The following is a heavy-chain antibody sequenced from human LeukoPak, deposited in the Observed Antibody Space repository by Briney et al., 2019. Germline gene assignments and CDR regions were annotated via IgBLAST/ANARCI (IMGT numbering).Heavy chain of an antibody. CDR3: ARGLRSSSWPYYYYYGMDV. CDR1: GYTFTSYD. D-gene: IGHD6-13*01. CDR2: MNPNSGNT. V-gene: IGHV1-8*01. J-gene: IGHJ6*02. Sequence: GASVKVSCKASGYTFTSYDINWVRQATGQGLEWMGWMNPNSGNTGYAQKFQGRVTMTRNTSISTAYMELSSLRSEDTAVYYCARGLRSSSWPYYYYYGMDVWGQGTTVTVSS.